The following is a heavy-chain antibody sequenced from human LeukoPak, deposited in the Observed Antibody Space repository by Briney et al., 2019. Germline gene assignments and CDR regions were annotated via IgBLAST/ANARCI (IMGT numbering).Heavy chain of an antibody. CDR2: ISSSGSTI. Sequence: GGSLRLSCAASGFTFSSYEMNWARQAPGKGLEWVSYISSSGSTIYYADSVKGRFTISRDNAKNSLYLQMNSLRAEDTAVYYCARDLAVAGKGPGDYWGQGTLVTVSS. D-gene: IGHD6-19*01. CDR1: GFTFSSYE. V-gene: IGHV3-48*03. J-gene: IGHJ4*02. CDR3: ARDLAVAGKGPGDY.